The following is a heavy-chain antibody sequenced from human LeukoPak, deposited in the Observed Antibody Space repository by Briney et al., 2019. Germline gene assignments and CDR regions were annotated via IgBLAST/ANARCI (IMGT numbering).Heavy chain of an antibody. D-gene: IGHD5-18*01. Sequence: GGSLRLSCAASGFTFSSYAMHWVRQAPGKGLEWVAVISYDGSNKYYADSVKGRFTIPRDNSKNTLYLQMNSLRAEETAVYYCARGRRQLGYYYYYGMDVWGQGTTVTVSS. J-gene: IGHJ6*02. V-gene: IGHV3-30-3*01. CDR1: GFTFSSYA. CDR3: ARGRRQLGYYYYYGMDV. CDR2: ISYDGSNK.